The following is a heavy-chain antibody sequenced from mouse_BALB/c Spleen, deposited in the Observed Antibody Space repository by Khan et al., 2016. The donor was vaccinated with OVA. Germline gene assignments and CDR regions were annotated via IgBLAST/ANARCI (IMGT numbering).Heavy chain of an antibody. J-gene: IGHJ4*01. Sequence: QIQLVQSGPELKKPGETVKISCKASGHTFTKYGMNWVKQAPGKGLKWMGWINTYTGQPTYADDFNGRFAFSLETSASPASLQINNLKNEDTATYFCARPPYFSYVLDNWGQGTSVTVSS. CDR2: INTYTGQP. D-gene: IGHD2-10*01. CDR3: ARPPYFSYVLDN. CDR1: GHTFTKYG. V-gene: IGHV9-3-1*01.